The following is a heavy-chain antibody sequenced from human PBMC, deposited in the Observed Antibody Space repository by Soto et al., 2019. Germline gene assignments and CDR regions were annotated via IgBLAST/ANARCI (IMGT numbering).Heavy chain of an antibody. D-gene: IGHD3-22*01. V-gene: IGHV3-23*01. Sequence: GGSLRLSCAASGFTFSSYAMSWVRQAPGKGLEWVSAISGSGGSTYYADSVKGRFTISRDNSKNTLYLQMNSLRAEDTAVYYCAKGEEGWLLLAYYYGMDVWGQGTTVTVSS. CDR3: AKGEEGWLLLAYYYGMDV. CDR1: GFTFSSYA. CDR2: ISGSGGST. J-gene: IGHJ6*02.